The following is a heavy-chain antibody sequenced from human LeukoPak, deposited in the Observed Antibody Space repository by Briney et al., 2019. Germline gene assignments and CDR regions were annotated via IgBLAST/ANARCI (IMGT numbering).Heavy chain of an antibody. J-gene: IGHJ6*02. V-gene: IGHV1-8*01. CDR3: GGGFYYYGLDV. CDR2: MNPKNGNT. Sequence: SLKVSCTASGYTFTQKDINWVRQAPGQGLEWMGWMNPKNGNTGYAQKFQGRVTMTRDTSIDAAYMELNALTSDDTGAYYCGGGFYYYGLDVWGQGTTVIVS. CDR1: GYTFTQKD.